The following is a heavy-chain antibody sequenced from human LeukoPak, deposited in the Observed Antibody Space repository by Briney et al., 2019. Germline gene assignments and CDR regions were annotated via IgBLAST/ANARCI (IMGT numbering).Heavy chain of an antibody. J-gene: IGHJ4*02. V-gene: IGHV3-48*03. Sequence: GGSLRLSCAASGFTFSSYEMNWVRQAPGKGLEWVSYISSSGSTIYYADSVKGRFTISRDNAKNSLYLQMNSLRADDTAVYYCTRGETVSSWSTFDYWGQGTLVTVSS. CDR2: ISSSGSTI. CDR1: GFTFSSYE. CDR3: TRGETVSSWSTFDY. D-gene: IGHD6-13*01.